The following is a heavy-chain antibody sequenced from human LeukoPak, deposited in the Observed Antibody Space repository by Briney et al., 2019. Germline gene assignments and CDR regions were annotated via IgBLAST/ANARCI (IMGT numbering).Heavy chain of an antibody. Sequence: GGSLRLSCAASGFTFSSTAMSWVRQAPGRGLEWVSGINWNGGSTGCADSVKGRFTISRDNAKNSLYLQMNSLRAEDTALYYCARLMVRGVISFMDVWGKGTMVTVSS. CDR2: INWNGGST. V-gene: IGHV3-20*04. CDR3: ARLMVRGVISFMDV. CDR1: GFTFSSTA. D-gene: IGHD3-10*01. J-gene: IGHJ6*03.